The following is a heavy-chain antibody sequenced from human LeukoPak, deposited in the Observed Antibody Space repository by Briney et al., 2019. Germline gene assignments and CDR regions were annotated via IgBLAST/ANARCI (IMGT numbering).Heavy chain of an antibody. D-gene: IGHD3/OR15-3a*01. CDR3: ARARIRTGSEYYYYMNV. V-gene: IGHV3-30*05. Sequence: PGGSPRLSCAASGFTFSSYGMHWVRQAPGKGLEWVAVISYDGTKEYYADSVKGRFTISRDNSKNTLYLQMDSLRAEDTAVFYCARARIRTGSEYYYYMNVWGNGTTVTVSS. CDR1: GFTFSSYG. J-gene: IGHJ6*03. CDR2: ISYDGTKE.